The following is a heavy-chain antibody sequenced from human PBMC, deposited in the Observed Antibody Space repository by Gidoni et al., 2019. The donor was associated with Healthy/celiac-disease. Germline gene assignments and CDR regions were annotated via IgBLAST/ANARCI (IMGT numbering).Heavy chain of an antibody. D-gene: IGHD6-13*01. J-gene: IGHJ4*02. CDR2: IHHSGST. V-gene: IGHV4-34*01. CDR1: GGSFSGYY. Sequence: QVQLQQWGAGLLKPSETLSLTCAVYGGSFSGYYWGWIRQPPGKGLEWIGEIHHSGSTNYNPSLKSRVTISVDTSKNQFSLKLSSVTAADTAVYYGAGGLGAAAGQRDRTGPFYFDYWGQGTLVTVSS. CDR3: AGGLGAAAGQRDRTGPFYFDY.